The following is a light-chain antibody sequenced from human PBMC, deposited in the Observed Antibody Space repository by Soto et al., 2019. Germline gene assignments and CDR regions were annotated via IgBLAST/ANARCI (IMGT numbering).Light chain of an antibody. Sequence: DIVLTQSPGTLSLSPGYRSTLSCRASQSVSTSYLAWYQQKPGQAPRLLIYGASSRATGIPDRFSGSGSGTDFTLTIRCLQSDDFAVYYCQQYNNWPPITFGQGTRRAIK. CDR1: QSVSTSY. V-gene: IGKV3-20*01. J-gene: IGKJ5*01. CDR3: QQYNNWPPIT. CDR2: GAS.